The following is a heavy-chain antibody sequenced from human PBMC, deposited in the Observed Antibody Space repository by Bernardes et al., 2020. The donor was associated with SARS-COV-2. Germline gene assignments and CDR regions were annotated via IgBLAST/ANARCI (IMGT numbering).Heavy chain of an antibody. CDR3: ASNIAAAGTLYGMDV. CDR1: GYSFTSYW. Sequence: GASLIISCKGSGYSFTSYWIGWVRQMPGKGLEWKGIIYPGDSDTRYSPSFQGQVTISADKSISTAYLQWSSLKASDTAMYYCASNIAAAGTLYGMDVWGQGTTVTVSS. CDR2: IYPGDSDT. D-gene: IGHD6-13*01. J-gene: IGHJ6*02. V-gene: IGHV5-51*01.